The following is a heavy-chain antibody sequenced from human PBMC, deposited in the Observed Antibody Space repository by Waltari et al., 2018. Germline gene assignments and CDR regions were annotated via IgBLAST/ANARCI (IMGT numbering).Heavy chain of an antibody. V-gene: IGHV1-46*01. CDR1: GYTFTSYY. J-gene: IGHJ4*02. CDR2: INPSGGST. Sequence: QVQLVQSGAEVKKPGASVKVSCKASGYTFTSYYMHWVRQAPGQGLEWMGIINPSGGSTSYAQKFQGRVTMTRDTSTSTVYMELSSLRSEDTAVYYCARGYCSGGSCYASDYWGQGTLVTVSS. D-gene: IGHD2-15*01. CDR3: ARGYCSGGSCYASDY.